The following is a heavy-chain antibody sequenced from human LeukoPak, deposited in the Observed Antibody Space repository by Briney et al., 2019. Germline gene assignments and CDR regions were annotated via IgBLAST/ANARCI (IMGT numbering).Heavy chain of an antibody. V-gene: IGHV1-69*05. CDR3: ASSGPTGTTKEVFFDP. Sequence: AVKVSCKASGGTFSSYAISWVRQAPGQGLEGMGGVIPISGTANYAQKFQGRVTITTDESTSTAHMELSSLRSEDTAVYYCASSGPTGTTKEVFFDPWGQGTLVTVSS. D-gene: IGHD1-7*01. CDR2: VIPISGTA. J-gene: IGHJ5*02. CDR1: GGTFSSYA.